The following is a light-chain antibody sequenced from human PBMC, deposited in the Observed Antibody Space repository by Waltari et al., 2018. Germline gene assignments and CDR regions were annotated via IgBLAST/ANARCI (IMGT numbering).Light chain of an antibody. Sequence: DIQMTQSPSSLSASVGDRVTITCRASQDISTSLAWYQQKPGKAPNLLLHAVSRLENGVPPSCSGSGSGTDYTLTISSLRPDDFATYYCQQYYTIPLTFGGGTRVEI. CDR2: AVS. CDR1: QDISTS. CDR3: QQYYTIPLT. J-gene: IGKJ4*01. V-gene: IGKV1-NL1*01.